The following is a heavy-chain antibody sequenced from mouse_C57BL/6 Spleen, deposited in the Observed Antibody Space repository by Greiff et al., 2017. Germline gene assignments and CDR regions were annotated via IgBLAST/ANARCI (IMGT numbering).Heavy chain of an antibody. D-gene: IGHD2-2*01. V-gene: IGHV1-15*01. CDR3: TRERLRLAMDY. J-gene: IGHJ4*01. CDR2: IDPETGGT. CDR1: GYTFTDYE. Sequence: QVQLQQSGAELVRPGASVTLSCKASGYTFTDYEMHWVKQTPVHGLEWIGAIDPETGGTAYNQKFKGKAILTADKSSSTAYMELRSLTSEDSAGYCCTRERLRLAMDYWGQGTSVTVSS.